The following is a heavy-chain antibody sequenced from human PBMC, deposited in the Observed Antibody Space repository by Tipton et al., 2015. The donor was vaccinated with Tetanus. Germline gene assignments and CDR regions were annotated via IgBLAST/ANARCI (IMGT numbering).Heavy chain of an antibody. J-gene: IGHJ4*02. CDR1: GDTFSNYA. Sequence: QLVQSGPEVKKPGSSVKVSCKASGDTFSNYAISWVRQAPGQGLEWMGGIIPIFGTPYYAQNFQGRVSIAADTSTNTAYMNLYSPTSDDTAIYYCARDHDLGAPLDYWGQGTLVTVSS. CDR3: ARDHDLGAPLDY. D-gene: IGHD1-26*01. CDR2: IIPIFGTP. V-gene: IGHV1-69*06.